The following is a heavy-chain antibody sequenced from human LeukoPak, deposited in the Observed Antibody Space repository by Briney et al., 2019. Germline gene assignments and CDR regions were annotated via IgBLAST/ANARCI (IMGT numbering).Heavy chain of an antibody. CDR2: INSDGRST. Sequence: GGSLRLSCVASGFTFSRYWMHWVRQAPGKGLVWVSRINSDGRSTNYADSVKGRFSISRDNAENTLYLQMNSLRVEDTAVYYCARLWRRAMGSPRANYFDYWGQGTLVTVSS. J-gene: IGHJ4*02. CDR1: GFTFSRYW. D-gene: IGHD5-18*01. CDR3: ARLWRRAMGSPRANYFDY. V-gene: IGHV3-74*01.